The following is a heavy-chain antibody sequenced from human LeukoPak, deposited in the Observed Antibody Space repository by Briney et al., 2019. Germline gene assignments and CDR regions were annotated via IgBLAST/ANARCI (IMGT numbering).Heavy chain of an antibody. CDR3: AREDLPYGDYGYNWFDP. D-gene: IGHD4-17*01. Sequence: AGGSLRLSCAASGFTFSSYSMTWVRQAPGKGLEWVSSFSSSSSYIYYADSVKGRFTISRDNAKNSLYLQMNSLRAEDTAVYYCAREDLPYGDYGYNWFDPWGQGTLVTVSS. CDR1: GFTFSSYS. J-gene: IGHJ5*02. V-gene: IGHV3-21*01. CDR2: FSSSSSYI.